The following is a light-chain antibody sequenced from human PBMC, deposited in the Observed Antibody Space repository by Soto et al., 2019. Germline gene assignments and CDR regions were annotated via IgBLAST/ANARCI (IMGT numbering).Light chain of an antibody. CDR1: SSDVGGYVY. CDR2: EVT. CDR3: SSYTGSNPSDV. J-gene: IGLJ1*01. Sequence: QSVLTQPPSASGAPGQSVTISCTGTSSDVGGYVYVSWYQQHPGQDPKLMIDEVTIRPSGVSDRFSGSKSGNAASLTVSGLQAEDEADYYCSSYTGSNPSDVCGTGTKVTVL. V-gene: IGLV2-8*01.